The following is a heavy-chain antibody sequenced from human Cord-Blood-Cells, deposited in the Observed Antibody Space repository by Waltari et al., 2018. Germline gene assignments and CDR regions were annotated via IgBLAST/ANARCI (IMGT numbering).Heavy chain of an antibody. V-gene: IGHV1-2*02. D-gene: IGHD6-6*01. CDR3: ARVSIAAHPFDY. Sequence: QVQLVQSGAEVKKPGASVKVSCRASGYTFTGYYMPLVRQAPGQGLEWMGWINPNSGGTNYAQKFQGRVTMTRDTSISTAYMELSRLRSDDTAVYYCARVSIAAHPFDYWGQGTLVTVSS. CDR1: GYTFTGYY. CDR2: INPNSGGT. J-gene: IGHJ4*02.